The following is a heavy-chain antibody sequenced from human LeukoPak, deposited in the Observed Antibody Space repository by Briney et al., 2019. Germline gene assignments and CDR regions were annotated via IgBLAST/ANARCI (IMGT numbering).Heavy chain of an antibody. D-gene: IGHD3-22*01. CDR1: GYTFTSYY. CDR2: INTNTGNP. Sequence: ASVKVSCKASGYTFTSYYMHWVRQAPGQGLEWMGWINTNTGNPTYAQGFTGRFVFSLDTSVSTAYLQISSLKAEDTAVYYCASSYYYDSSGYYYSYWYFDLWGRGTLVTVSS. V-gene: IGHV7-4-1*02. CDR3: ASSYYYDSSGYYYSYWYFDL. J-gene: IGHJ2*01.